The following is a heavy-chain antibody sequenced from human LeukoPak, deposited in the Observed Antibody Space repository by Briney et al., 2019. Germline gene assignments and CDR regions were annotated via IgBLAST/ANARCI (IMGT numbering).Heavy chain of an antibody. CDR3: ARVYYDILTGYYAYGMDV. Sequence: PSETLSLTCTVSGGSISSYYWSWIRQPPGKGLEWIGYIHYSGSTNYNPSLKSRVTISVDTSKNQFSLKLSSVTAADTAVYYCARVYYDILTGYYAYGMDVWGQGTTVTVSS. D-gene: IGHD3-9*01. J-gene: IGHJ6*02. V-gene: IGHV4-59*01. CDR2: IHYSGST. CDR1: GGSISSYY.